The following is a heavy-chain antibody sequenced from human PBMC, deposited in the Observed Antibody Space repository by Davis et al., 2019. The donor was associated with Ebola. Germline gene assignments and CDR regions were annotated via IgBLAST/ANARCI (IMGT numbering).Heavy chain of an antibody. V-gene: IGHV1-8*01. J-gene: IGHJ4*02. CDR1: GYTFTSYD. CDR2: MNPNSGNT. Sequence: AASVKVSCKASGYTFTSYDINWVRQATGQGLEWMGWMNPNSGNTGYAQKFQGRVTITRDTSASTAYMELSSLRSEDTAVYYCAGSSTWYHSAEYWGQGTLVTVSS. D-gene: IGHD6-13*01. CDR3: AGSSTWYHSAEY.